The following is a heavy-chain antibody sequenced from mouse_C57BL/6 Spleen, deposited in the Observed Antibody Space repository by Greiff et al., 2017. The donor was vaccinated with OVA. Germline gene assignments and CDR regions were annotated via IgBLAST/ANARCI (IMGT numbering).Heavy chain of an antibody. Sequence: EVKVVESGPELVKPGASVKISCKASGYTFTDYYMNWVKQSHGKSLEWIGDINPNNGGTSYNQKFKGKATLTVDKSSSTAYMELRSLTSEDSAVYYCARRDYYGSSPGFDVWGTGTTVTVSS. D-gene: IGHD1-1*01. CDR1: GYTFTDYY. V-gene: IGHV1-26*01. CDR2: INPNNGGT. CDR3: ARRDYYGSSPGFDV. J-gene: IGHJ1*03.